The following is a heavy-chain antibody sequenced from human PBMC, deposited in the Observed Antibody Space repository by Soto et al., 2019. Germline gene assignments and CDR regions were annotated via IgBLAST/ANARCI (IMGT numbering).Heavy chain of an antibody. CDR1: GFTFTSYS. V-gene: IGHV3-48*01. CDR3: ARDDSFAFDI. J-gene: IGHJ3*02. Sequence: EVQLVESGGGLVQPGGSLRLSCAASGFTFTSYSMNWVRQAPGKGLEWVSYIRGTTHYADSVKGRFTISRDNASSSLYLQMNSLRADDTAVYYCARDDSFAFDIWGQGTMVTVSS. CDR2: IRGTT. D-gene: IGHD2-21*01.